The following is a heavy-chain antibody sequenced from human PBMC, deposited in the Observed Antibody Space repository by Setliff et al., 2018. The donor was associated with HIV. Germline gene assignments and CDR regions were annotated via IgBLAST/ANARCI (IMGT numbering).Heavy chain of an antibody. CDR2: ISGSGSGV. CDR3: ARDLIWGFDS. J-gene: IGHJ4*02. Sequence: TGGSLRLSCAASGFTFSSYSMNWVRQSPGKGLEWVSYISGSGSGVDYADSVKGRFTVSRDNARSSLYLQLNSLRSEDTAVYYCARDLIWGFDSLGPGTLVTVSS. V-gene: IGHV3-48*01. D-gene: IGHD3-16*01. CDR1: GFTFSSYS.